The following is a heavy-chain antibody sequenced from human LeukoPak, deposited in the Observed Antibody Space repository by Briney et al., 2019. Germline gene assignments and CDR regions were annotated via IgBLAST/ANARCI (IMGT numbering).Heavy chain of an antibody. CDR2: IYTSGST. Sequence: PSQTLSLTCTVSGGSISSGSYFWSWIRQPAGKGLEWIGRIYTSGSTNYNPSLKSRLTITVDTSNNQFSLNLSSVTAADTAVYYCARDFGLPDTIFGVVKLVRPDAFDIWGQGTMVTVSS. CDR3: ARDFGLPDTIFGVVKLVRPDAFDI. V-gene: IGHV4-61*02. D-gene: IGHD3-3*01. J-gene: IGHJ3*02. CDR1: GGSISSGSYF.